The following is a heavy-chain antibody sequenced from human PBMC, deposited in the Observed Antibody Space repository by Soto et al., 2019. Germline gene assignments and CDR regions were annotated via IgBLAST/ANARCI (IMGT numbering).Heavy chain of an antibody. Sequence: EVQLVESGGGLVKPGGSLRLSCAASGFTFSSYSMNWVRQAPGKGLEWVSSISSSSSYIYYADSVKGRFTISRDNAKNSLYLQMNSLRAQDTAVYYCARDRYYDFWSGRSYGMDVWVQGTTVTVSS. V-gene: IGHV3-21*01. J-gene: IGHJ6*02. D-gene: IGHD3-3*01. CDR1: GFTFSSYS. CDR2: ISSSSSYI. CDR3: ARDRYYDFWSGRSYGMDV.